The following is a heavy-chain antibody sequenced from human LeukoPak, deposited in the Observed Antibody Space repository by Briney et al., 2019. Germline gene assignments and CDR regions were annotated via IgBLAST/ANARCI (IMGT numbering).Heavy chain of an antibody. J-gene: IGHJ4*02. CDR2: IIDTGST. D-gene: IGHD3-3*01. CDR3: ARGLASGYPPIPFDY. CDR1: DGSFSGYY. V-gene: IGHV4-34*12. Sequence: SETLSLTCAVYDGSFSGYYWTWIRQPPGKGLEWIGEIIDTGSTKYNSSLKSRVTISVDTSKNQFSLSLDSVTAADTAVYYCARGLASGYPPIPFDYWGQGTLVTVSS.